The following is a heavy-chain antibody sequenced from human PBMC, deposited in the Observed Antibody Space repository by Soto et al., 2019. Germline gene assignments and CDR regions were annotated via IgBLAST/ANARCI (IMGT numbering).Heavy chain of an antibody. V-gene: IGHV1-8*01. CDR2: MNPNSGNT. CDR3: ARVGDYDFLTGYYSFYYYYGMDV. CDR1: GYTFTSYD. J-gene: IGHJ6*02. D-gene: IGHD3-9*01. Sequence: GASVKVSCKASGYTFTSYDINWARQATGQGLEWMGWMNPNSGNTGYVQKFQGRVTMTRNSSISTAYMELSSLRSDDTAVYYCARVGDYDFLTGYYSFYYYYGMDVWGQGTTVTVSS.